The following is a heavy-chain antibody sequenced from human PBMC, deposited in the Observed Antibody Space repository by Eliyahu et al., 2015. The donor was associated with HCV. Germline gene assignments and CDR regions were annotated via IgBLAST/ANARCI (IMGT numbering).Heavy chain of an antibody. V-gene: IGHV4-34*01. D-gene: IGHD6-13*01. J-gene: IGHJ4*02. CDR2: INHSGST. CDR1: GGSFSGYY. Sequence: QVQLQQWGAGLLKPSETLSLTCAVYGGSFSGYYWXWIRQPPGKGLEWIGEINHSGSTNYNPSLKGRVTISVDTSKNQFSLKLSSVTAADTAVYYCVTSSSWLHTDYWGQGTLVTVSS. CDR3: VTSSSWLHTDY.